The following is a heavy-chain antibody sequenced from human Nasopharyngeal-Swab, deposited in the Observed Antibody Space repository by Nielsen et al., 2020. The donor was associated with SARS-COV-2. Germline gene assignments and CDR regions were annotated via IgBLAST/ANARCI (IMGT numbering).Heavy chain of an antibody. CDR1: GFTFGDYA. J-gene: IGHJ1*01. CDR2: IRSKAYGGTT. Sequence: GECLKISRTASGFTFGDYARSWFRQAPGKGLEWVGFIRSKAYGGTTEYAASVKGRFSITRDDSKSIAYLQMNSLKSEDTAVYYCARDRPVAGSPYFLHWGQGTLVTVSS. V-gene: IGHV3-49*03. D-gene: IGHD6-19*01. CDR3: ARDRPVAGSPYFLH.